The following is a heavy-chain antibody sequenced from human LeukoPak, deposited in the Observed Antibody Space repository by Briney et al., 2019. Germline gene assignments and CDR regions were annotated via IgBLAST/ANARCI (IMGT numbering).Heavy chain of an antibody. CDR2: INPKSGGT. CDR3: ATWQQVDAFDI. D-gene: IGHD6-13*01. J-gene: IGHJ3*02. Sequence: GASVKVSCKASGYTFTGYYMHWVRQAPGQGLEWMGWINPKSGGTNYAQKFQGRVTMTRDTSISTAYMELSRLRSDDTAVYYCATWQQVDAFDIWGQGTMVTVSS. CDR1: GYTFTGYY. V-gene: IGHV1-2*02.